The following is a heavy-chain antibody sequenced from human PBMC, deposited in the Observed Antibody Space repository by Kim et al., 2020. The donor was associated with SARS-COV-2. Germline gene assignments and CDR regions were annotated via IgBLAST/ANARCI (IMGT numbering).Heavy chain of an antibody. J-gene: IGHJ3*02. CDR1: GGSISSSSYY. CDR3: ARRIAVAGTRPPRGAFDI. Sequence: SETLSLTCTVSGGSISSSSYYWGWIRQPPGKGLEWIGSIYYSGSTYYNPSLKSRVTISVDTSKNQFSLKLSSVTAADTAVYYCARRIAVAGTRPPRGAFDIWGQGTMVTVSS. V-gene: IGHV4-39*01. D-gene: IGHD6-19*01. CDR2: IYYSGST.